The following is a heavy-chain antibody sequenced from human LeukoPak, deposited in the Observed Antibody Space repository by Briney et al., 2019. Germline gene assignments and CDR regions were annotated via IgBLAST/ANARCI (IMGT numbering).Heavy chain of an antibody. CDR1: GFTFSSYS. V-gene: IGHV3-30*02. J-gene: IGHJ4*02. D-gene: IGHD6-13*01. CDR2: LRYDGSNK. Sequence: GGSLRLSCAASGFTFSSYSMHGSREAPGKGVGGVAFLRYDGSNKYYAASVKGRFTISRDNTKNMLYLQMNSLRAEDTAVYYCAKDSAPSSSWDIIDYWGQGTLVTVSS. CDR3: AKDSAPSSSWDIIDY.